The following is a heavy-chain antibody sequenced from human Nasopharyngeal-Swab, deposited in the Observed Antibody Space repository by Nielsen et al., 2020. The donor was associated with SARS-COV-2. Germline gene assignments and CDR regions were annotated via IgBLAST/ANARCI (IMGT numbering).Heavy chain of an antibody. CDR3: ARGRGVAARRDYYYYGMDV. D-gene: IGHD6-6*01. V-gene: IGHV1-46*01. J-gene: IGHJ6*02. Sequence: WVRQAPGQGLEWMGIINPSGGSTSYAQKFQGRVTMTRDTSTSTVYMELSSLRSEDTAVYYCARGRGVAARRDYYYYGMDVWGQGTAVTVSS. CDR2: INPSGGST.